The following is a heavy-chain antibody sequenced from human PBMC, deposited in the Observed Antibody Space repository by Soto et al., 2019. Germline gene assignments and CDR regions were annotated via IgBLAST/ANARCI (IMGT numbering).Heavy chain of an antibody. CDR3: ARDLAAGDL. CDR1: GYTFINYY. Sequence: QAHLVQSGAEVREPGASVKVSCRTSGYTFINYYIHWVRQAPGHGLEWMAIINPMSGATNYAQKFQGRITLTMATSTTTVYMEVSSLTSEDTAVYYCARDLAAGDLWGQGTLVNVSS. J-gene: IGHJ4*02. CDR2: INPMSGAT. D-gene: IGHD2-21*01. V-gene: IGHV1-46*01.